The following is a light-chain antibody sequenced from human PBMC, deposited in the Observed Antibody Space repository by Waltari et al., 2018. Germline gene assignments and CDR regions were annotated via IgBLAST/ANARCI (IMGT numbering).Light chain of an antibody. V-gene: IGLV2-14*01. J-gene: IGLJ3*02. CDR3: NSYTGSSSWV. CDR1: SSDVGFYNY. Sequence: QSALTQPASVSVSPGQSITISCTGTSSDVGFYNYVSWYQQHPGKAPKLIIYDVSERPSGVSDRFSGSKSGNTASLTISGLQAEDEADYYCNSYTGSSSWVFGGGTKLAVL. CDR2: DVS.